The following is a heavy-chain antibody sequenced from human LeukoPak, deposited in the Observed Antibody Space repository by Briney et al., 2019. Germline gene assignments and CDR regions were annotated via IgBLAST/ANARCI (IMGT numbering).Heavy chain of an antibody. D-gene: IGHD3-16*01. CDR2: IFPKDSDT. J-gene: IGHJ4*02. Sequence: GESLKIPCNGSGYDFPRYWIGWVRQIPGKGLEWMGGIFPKDSDTRYSPSFQGQVIITVDKTVKTAYLEWRSLKASDTAVYYCARILGLGLEFDDWGQGTLVTVSS. CDR1: GYDFPRYW. V-gene: IGHV5-51*01. CDR3: ARILGLGLEFDD.